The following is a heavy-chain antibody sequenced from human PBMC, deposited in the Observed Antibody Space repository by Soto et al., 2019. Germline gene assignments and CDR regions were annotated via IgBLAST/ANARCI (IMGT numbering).Heavy chain of an antibody. Sequence: QVQLQESGPGLVKPSETLSLTCTVSGGSISSYYWSWVRQPPGKGLEWIGYIYYSGSTNYNPSLNSRVTVSVDTSKDQFSRKLSSVTAADTAVYYCARRYGGAFDIWGQGTMVTVSS. V-gene: IGHV4-59*08. CDR3: ARRYGGAFDI. CDR1: GGSISSYY. D-gene: IGHD3-10*01. CDR2: IYYSGST. J-gene: IGHJ3*02.